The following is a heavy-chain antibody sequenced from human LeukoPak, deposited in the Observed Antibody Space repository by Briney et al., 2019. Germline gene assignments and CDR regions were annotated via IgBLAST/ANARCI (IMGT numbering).Heavy chain of an antibody. V-gene: IGHV3-23*01. D-gene: IGHD4-11*01. CDR2: ISGSGDST. CDR3: ARESKSLYFDY. J-gene: IGHJ4*02. Sequence: GGSLRLSCAASGFTFSSYAMTWVRQAPGKGLEWVSAISGSGDSTYYADSVKGRFTISRDNAKNSLYLQMNSLRAEDTAVYYCARESKSLYFDYWGQGTLVTVSS. CDR1: GFTFSSYA.